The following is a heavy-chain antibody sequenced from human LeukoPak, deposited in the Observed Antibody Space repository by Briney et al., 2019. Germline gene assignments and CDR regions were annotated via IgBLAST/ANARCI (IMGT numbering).Heavy chain of an antibody. CDR1: GFTFTNNW. Sequence: GGSLRLSRTASGFTFTNNWMFWVRQAPGKGPEWLANINQDGSAADSVDSVKGRFTISRDNAKNSVSLQMNSLRVEDTAVYYCAVTSRSYAFDYWGPGTLVTVSS. CDR3: AVTSRSYAFDY. J-gene: IGHJ4*02. D-gene: IGHD3-16*01. V-gene: IGHV3-7*02. CDR2: INQDGSAA.